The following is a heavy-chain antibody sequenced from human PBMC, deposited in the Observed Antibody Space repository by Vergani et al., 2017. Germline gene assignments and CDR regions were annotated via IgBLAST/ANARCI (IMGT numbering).Heavy chain of an antibody. Sequence: QVQLVETGGGVVQPGGSLRLYCATSGFSFNTYGAHWVRQAPGKGLEWVATMSYAETTKYYAESVKGRFTVSRDISKNTVYLQMDSLRPEDTAVYYCAKDSKFQILSGGNWFDPWGQGTLVTVSS. CDR3: AKDSKFQILSGGNWFDP. V-gene: IGHV3-30*18. CDR2: MSYAETTK. CDR1: GFSFNTYG. D-gene: IGHD3-10*02. J-gene: IGHJ5*02.